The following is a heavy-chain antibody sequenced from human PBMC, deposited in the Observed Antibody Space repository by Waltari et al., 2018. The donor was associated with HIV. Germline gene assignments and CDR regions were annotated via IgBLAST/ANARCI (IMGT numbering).Heavy chain of an antibody. CDR3: ARGSWDYVWGSYQTIRYFDY. Sequence: QVQLVQSGAEVKKPGSSVKVSCTASGGTFSRYAIRWVRQAPGQGLEWMGGIIPIFGTANYAQKFQGRVTITADESTSTAYMELSSLRSEDTAVYYCARGSWDYVWGSYQTIRYFDYWGQGTLVTVSS. CDR1: GGTFSRYA. CDR2: IIPIFGTA. D-gene: IGHD3-16*02. J-gene: IGHJ4*02. V-gene: IGHV1-69*01.